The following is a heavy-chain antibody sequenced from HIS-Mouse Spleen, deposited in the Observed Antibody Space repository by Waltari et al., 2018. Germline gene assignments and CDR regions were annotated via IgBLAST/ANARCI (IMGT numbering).Heavy chain of an antibody. V-gene: IGHV4-39*07. D-gene: IGHD7-27*01. CDR1: GGSISSSSYY. CDR2: IYYSGST. J-gene: IGHJ2*01. CDR3: ARSRTGGWYFDL. Sequence: QLQLQESGPGLVKPSETLSLTCTVSGGSISSSSYYWGWIRQPPGKGLEWIGSIYYSGSTSYNPSLKSRVTISVETSKNQFSLKLSSVTAADTAVYYCARSRTGGWYFDLWGRGTLVTVSS.